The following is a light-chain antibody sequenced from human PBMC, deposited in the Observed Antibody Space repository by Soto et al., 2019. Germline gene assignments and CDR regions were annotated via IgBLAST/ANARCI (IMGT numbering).Light chain of an antibody. CDR1: SSDIGGYKY. J-gene: IGLJ3*02. CDR3: TSYSRYSVLV. V-gene: IGLV2-14*01. Sequence: QSALTQPASVSGSPGQSITISCTGTSSDIGGYKYVSWYQQHPGKAPKLIIFEVSNRPSGVSDRFSGSNSGNTASLTISGLQAEAEADYYCTSYSRYSVLVFGGGTKVTVL. CDR2: EVS.